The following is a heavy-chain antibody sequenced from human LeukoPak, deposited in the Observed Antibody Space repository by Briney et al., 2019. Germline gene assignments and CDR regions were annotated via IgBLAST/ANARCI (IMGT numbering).Heavy chain of an antibody. CDR2: ISGSGYST. CDR3: ARGGILTGYPSSGKTYYYYYMDV. V-gene: IGHV3-23*01. Sequence: GGSLRLSCAASGFTFSSYGMSWVRQAPGKGLEWVSAISGSGYSTYYADSVKGRFTISRDNSKNTLYLQMNSLRAEDTAVYYCARGGILTGYPSSGKTYYYYYMDVWGKGTTVTISS. D-gene: IGHD3-9*01. J-gene: IGHJ6*03. CDR1: GFTFSSYG.